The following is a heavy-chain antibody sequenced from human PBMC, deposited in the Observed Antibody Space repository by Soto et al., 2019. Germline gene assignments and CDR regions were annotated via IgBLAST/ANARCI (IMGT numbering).Heavy chain of an antibody. V-gene: IGHV3-23*01. J-gene: IGHJ4*02. D-gene: IGHD6-19*01. CDR3: AKARFRDSSMFLLDY. CDR1: GFTFSSYA. Sequence: GGSLRLSCAASGFTFSSYAMSWVRQAPGKGLEWVSGISGSGDSTYYADSVKGRFTISRDNSKNTLYLQMNSLRAEDTAVYYCAKARFRDSSMFLLDYWGQGTLVTVSS. CDR2: ISGSGDST.